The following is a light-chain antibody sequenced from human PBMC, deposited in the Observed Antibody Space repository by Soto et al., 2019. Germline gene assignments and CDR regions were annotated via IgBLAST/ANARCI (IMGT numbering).Light chain of an antibody. Sequence: EIVMTQSPATLSVSPVERATLSCRASPTVSSNLAWYQQKPGQAPRLLIYGASTRATGIPARFSGSGSGTEFTLTISSLQSEDFAVYFCQQYNDRLWTFGQGTKVDIK. CDR1: PTVSSN. V-gene: IGKV3-15*01. J-gene: IGKJ1*01. CDR2: GAS. CDR3: QQYNDRLWT.